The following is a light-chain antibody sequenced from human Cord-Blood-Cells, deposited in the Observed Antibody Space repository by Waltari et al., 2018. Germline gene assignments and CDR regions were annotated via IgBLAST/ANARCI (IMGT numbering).Light chain of an antibody. CDR1: TSNIGSTY. CDR3: AAWDDSLSGRV. J-gene: IGLJ3*02. V-gene: IGLV1-47*01. CDR2: RNN. Sequence: QSLLTHPPSASCTPAQRVTISISGHTSNIGSTYLSWYQQLPGTASKLLIYRNNQRPSGVPDRFSGSKSGTSASLAISGLRSEDEADYYCAAWDDSLSGRVFGGGTKLTVL.